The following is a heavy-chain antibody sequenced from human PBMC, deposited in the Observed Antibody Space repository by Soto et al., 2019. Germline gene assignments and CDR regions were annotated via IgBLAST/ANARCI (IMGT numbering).Heavy chain of an antibody. CDR1: GFTFSDFG. J-gene: IGHJ4*02. V-gene: IGHV3-30*19. Sequence: GGSLRLSCVVSGFTFSDFGMHWVRKSPGEGLAWVASISKDGLDRYYSESVKGRFTISRDDSKNTVFLQMNSLKVEGTAAYFCASPREGQWLVFDHWGQRTLVTVSS. CDR3: ASPREGQWLVFDH. D-gene: IGHD6-19*01. CDR2: ISKDGLDR.